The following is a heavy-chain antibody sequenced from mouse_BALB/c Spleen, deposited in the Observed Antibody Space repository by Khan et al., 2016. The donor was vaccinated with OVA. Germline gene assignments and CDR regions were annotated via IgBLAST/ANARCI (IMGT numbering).Heavy chain of an antibody. J-gene: IGHJ3*01. CDR3: ARGGYGTSFAF. CDR2: IDPSDSKT. D-gene: IGHD2-10*02. Sequence: QVQLQQSGTELVRPGASVKLSCKASGYTFTSYWMNWVKQRPGQGLEWIGMIDPSDSKTHYTQIFKDKATLTVDKSSSTAYMHLTSLTSEDSAVYCCARGGYGTSFAFWGQGTLVTVSA. V-gene: IGHV1-61*01. CDR1: GYTFTSYW.